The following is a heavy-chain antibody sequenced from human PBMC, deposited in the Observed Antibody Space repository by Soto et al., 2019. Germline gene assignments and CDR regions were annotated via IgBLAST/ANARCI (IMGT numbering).Heavy chain of an antibody. CDR3: AVGISYGSGSYPLI. CDR1: GFPFSSYW. J-gene: IGHJ4*02. V-gene: IGHV3-74*01. CDR2: IDTDGKTT. D-gene: IGHD3-10*01. Sequence: PGGSLRLSCASSGFPFSSYWMHWVRQAPGKGLVWVSRIDTDGKTTSYADSVKGRFTISRDNAKNTLFLQMNSLRVEDTAVYYCAVGISYGSGSYPLIWGQGTLVTVSS.